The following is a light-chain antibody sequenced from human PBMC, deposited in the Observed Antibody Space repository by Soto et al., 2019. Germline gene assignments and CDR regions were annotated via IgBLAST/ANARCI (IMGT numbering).Light chain of an antibody. V-gene: IGKV3-20*01. CDR1: RSVGRTY. CDR2: GTS. J-gene: IGKJ2*01. CDR3: QQFGSSPYT. Sequence: EIVLTQSPGTLSLSPGETATLSCRASRSVGRTYLAWYQQRPGQAPMLLIYGTSSRASGTPDRFSGSGSGTDFTLTISRLDPEDFALYYCQQFGSSPYTFGQGTRLEIK.